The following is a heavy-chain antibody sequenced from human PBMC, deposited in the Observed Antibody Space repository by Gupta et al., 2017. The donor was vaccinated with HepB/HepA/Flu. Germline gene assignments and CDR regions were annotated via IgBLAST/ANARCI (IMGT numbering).Heavy chain of an antibody. CDR3: AKDLHFWSAMDV. J-gene: IGHJ6*03. V-gene: IGHV3-23*01. Sequence: EVHLLQSGGGLVQTGGSLRLSCAASGLPLTGTAMSWVRKAPGKGLEGVSGIGSDMRTHYADSVKGRFTISRDNTQNTVSLEMNSLRAEDTAVYYCAKDLHFWSAMDVWGEGTTVTVSS. CDR1: GLPLTGTA. D-gene: IGHD3-3*02. CDR2: IGSDMRT.